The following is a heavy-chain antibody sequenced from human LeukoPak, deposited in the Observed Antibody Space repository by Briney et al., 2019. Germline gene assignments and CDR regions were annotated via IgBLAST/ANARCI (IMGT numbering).Heavy chain of an antibody. CDR3: ARGVGYYDSSGTIDY. D-gene: IGHD3-22*01. Sequence: GGPLRLSCAASGFTFSSYGMHWVRQAPGKGLEWVAVVWYDGSKKYSADSVKGRITISRDDSKNTLYLQMNSLRAEDTAVYYCARGVGYYDSSGTIDYWGQGTLVTVSS. J-gene: IGHJ4*02. CDR1: GFTFSSYG. V-gene: IGHV3-33*01. CDR2: VWYDGSKK.